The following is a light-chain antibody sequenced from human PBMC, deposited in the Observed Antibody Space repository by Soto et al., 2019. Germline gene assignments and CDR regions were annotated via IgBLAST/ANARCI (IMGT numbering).Light chain of an antibody. CDR1: SSDVGDSNS. CDR2: EVS. Sequence: QSVLTQPPSASGSPGQSVTISCTGTSSDVGDSNSVSWYQQHPGKAPKLMIYEVSKRPSGVPDRFAGSKSGNTASLTVSGLQAEDEADYYCSSYAGSNNYVFGTGTKLTVL. V-gene: IGLV2-8*01. J-gene: IGLJ1*01. CDR3: SSYAGSNNYV.